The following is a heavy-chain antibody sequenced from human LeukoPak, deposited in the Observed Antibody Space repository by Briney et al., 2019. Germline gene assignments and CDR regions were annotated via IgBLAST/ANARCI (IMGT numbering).Heavy chain of an antibody. Sequence: GASVKVSCKASGYTFTGYYMHWVRQAPGQGLEWMGWINPNSGGTNYAQKFQGRVTMTRDMSTSTVYMELSSLRSEDTAVYYCARGPYSSSWFSSPVYKTGVLGREYFDYWGQGTLVTVSS. J-gene: IGHJ4*02. D-gene: IGHD6-13*01. CDR1: GYTFTGYY. CDR3: ARGPYSSSWFSSPVYKTGVLGREYFDY. CDR2: INPNSGGT. V-gene: IGHV1-2*02.